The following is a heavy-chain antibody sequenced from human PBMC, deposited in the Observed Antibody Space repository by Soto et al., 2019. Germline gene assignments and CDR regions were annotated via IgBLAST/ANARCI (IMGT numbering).Heavy chain of an antibody. CDR1: GGTFSNYT. CDR3: ARGGYYGSGSYYYMDV. D-gene: IGHD3-10*01. V-gene: IGHV1-69*02. Sequence: QVQLVQSGAEVKKPGSSVKVSCKASGGTFSNYTISWVRQAPGQGLEWMGRIIPILGIANYAQKFQGRVTITADKSTSTAYMELSSLRSEDTAVYYCARGGYYGSGSYYYMDVWGKGTTVTVSS. J-gene: IGHJ6*03. CDR2: IIPILGIA.